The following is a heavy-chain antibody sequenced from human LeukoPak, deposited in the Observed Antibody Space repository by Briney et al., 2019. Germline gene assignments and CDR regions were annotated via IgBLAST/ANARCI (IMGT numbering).Heavy chain of an antibody. CDR1: GGSIGSYY. CDR2: IYYSGST. J-gene: IGHJ4*02. CDR3: ASKQWLVLGGFDY. Sequence: SETLSLTCTVSGGSIGSYYWSWIRQPPGKGLEWVGYIYYSGSTNYNPSLTSRVTISLDTSKNQLSLNLSSATAADTAVYSCASKQWLVLGGFDYWGQGTLATVSS. V-gene: IGHV4-59*08. D-gene: IGHD6-19*01.